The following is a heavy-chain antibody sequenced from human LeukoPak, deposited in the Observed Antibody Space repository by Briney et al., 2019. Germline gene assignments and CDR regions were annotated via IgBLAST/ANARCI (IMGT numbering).Heavy chain of an antibody. CDR1: GFTFSSYA. J-gene: IGHJ4*02. CDR2: IWYDGSNK. Sequence: GGSLRLSCAASGFTFSSYAMHWVRQVPGKGLEWVGIIWYDGSNKYYAESVKGRFTISRDNSKNTLYLQMNSLRAEDTAVYYCARGESSSPHFDYWGQGTLVTVSS. V-gene: IGHV3-33*01. D-gene: IGHD6-6*01. CDR3: ARGESSSPHFDY.